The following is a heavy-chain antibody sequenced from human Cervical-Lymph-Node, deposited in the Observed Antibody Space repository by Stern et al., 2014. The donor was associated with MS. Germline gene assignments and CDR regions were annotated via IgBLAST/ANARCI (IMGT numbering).Heavy chain of an antibody. CDR1: GYSFTNYA. Sequence: QVQLVQSGSELKQPGASVKVSCKASGYSFTNYAMNWVRQAPGQGLEWMGWINTNPGHPTYGQGYTGRFVLSLDTSVSTAYLQISSLKVEDTAVYYCARGGASWRYGMDVWGQGTTVTVSS. CDR3: ARGGASWRYGMDV. CDR2: INTNPGHP. J-gene: IGHJ6*02. V-gene: IGHV7-4-1*02. D-gene: IGHD5-12*01.